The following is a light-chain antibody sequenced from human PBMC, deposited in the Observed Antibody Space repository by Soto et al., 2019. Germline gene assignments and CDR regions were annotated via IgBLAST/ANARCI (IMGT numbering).Light chain of an antibody. J-gene: IGKJ2*01. CDR3: QQYNDWPPYT. CDR1: QSVRSS. CDR2: GAS. Sequence: EIVMTQSPATLSVSPGERVTLSCRASQSVRSSLAWYQQKPGQAPRLLIYGASTRATGIPARFSGSGSGTEFTLVISSLQSEDFAVYYCQQYNDWPPYTFGQGSKLVIK. V-gene: IGKV3-15*01.